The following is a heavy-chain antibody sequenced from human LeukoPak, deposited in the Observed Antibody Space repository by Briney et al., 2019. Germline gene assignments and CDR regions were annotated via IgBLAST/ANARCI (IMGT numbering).Heavy chain of an antibody. CDR3: ARGPPYGSRSDYFGY. CDR1: GFTFSNNW. D-gene: IGHD3-10*01. V-gene: IGHV3-7*01. J-gene: IGHJ4*02. Sequence: GGFLRLSCAASGFTFSNNWMTWVRQAPGKGLEWVASVKKDASEKYYVDSVKGRFTISRDNAKNSLYLQMSSLRVEDTAVYYCARGPPYGSRSDYFGYWGQGTLVTVSA. CDR2: VKKDASEK.